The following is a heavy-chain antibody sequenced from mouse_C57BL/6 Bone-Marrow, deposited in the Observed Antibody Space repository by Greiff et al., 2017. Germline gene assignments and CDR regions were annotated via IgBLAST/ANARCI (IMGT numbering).Heavy chain of an antibody. Sequence: EVQLQPSGPGLVKPSQSLSLTCSVTGYSITSGYYWNWIRQFPGNKLEWMGYISYDGSNNYNPSLKNRYAITPDPSKNPCFLKLNSVTTGDTATYYWARDRDGSSYGNWGQGTTLAVSS. CDR3: ARDRDGSSYGN. J-gene: IGHJ2*01. CDR1: GYSITSGYY. D-gene: IGHD1-1*01. V-gene: IGHV3-6*01. CDR2: ISYDGSN.